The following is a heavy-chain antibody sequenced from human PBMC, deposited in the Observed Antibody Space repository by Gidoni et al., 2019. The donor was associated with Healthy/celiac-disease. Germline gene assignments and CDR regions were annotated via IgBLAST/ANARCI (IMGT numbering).Heavy chain of an antibody. CDR2: INPNSGGT. J-gene: IGHJ4*02. CDR3: ARGPGLGSSYDY. V-gene: IGHV1-2*04. CDR1: GYTFTGYY. Sequence: VPLVQSGAEGKKPGASVKVSCQASGYTFTGYYMHWVRQAPGQGLEWMGWINPNSGGTNYAQKFQGWVTMTRDTSISTAYMELSRLRSDDTAVYYCARGPGLGSSYDYWGQGTLVTVSS. D-gene: IGHD6-13*01.